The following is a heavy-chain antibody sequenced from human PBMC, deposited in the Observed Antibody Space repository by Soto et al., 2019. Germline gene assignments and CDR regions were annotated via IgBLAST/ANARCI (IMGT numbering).Heavy chain of an antibody. V-gene: IGHV4-39*07. CDR2: AHHSGRT. CDR1: GGSISSSSYY. CDR3: ARSEATALDL. J-gene: IGHJ4*02. Sequence: SETLSLTCTVSGGSISSSSYYWGWIRQPPGKGLEWIGEAHHSGRTNYNPSLKSRVTISVDRSQNLFSLQLTSVTAADTAVYFCARSEATALDLWGQRILVTGSS. D-gene: IGHD1-1*01.